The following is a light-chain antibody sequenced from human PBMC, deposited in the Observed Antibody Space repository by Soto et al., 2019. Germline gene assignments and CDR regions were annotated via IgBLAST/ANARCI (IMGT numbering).Light chain of an antibody. CDR2: DAS. CDR1: QTISSY. J-gene: IGKJ5*01. Sequence: EILLTQSPSTLSLSPVEMATLSCLASQTISSYLLWYQQKPGQAPRLLIYDASNRATGIPARFSGSGSETDFTLSISSLEPEDFAVYYCQHRMNWPLTFGQGTRLEIK. V-gene: IGKV3-11*01. CDR3: QHRMNWPLT.